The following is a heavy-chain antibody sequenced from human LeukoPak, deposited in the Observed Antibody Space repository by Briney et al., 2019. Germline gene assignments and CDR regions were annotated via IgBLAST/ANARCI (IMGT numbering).Heavy chain of an antibody. CDR3: TTDLALYRSAPYI. Sequence: SGGSLRLSCAASGFTFNNACMSWVREAPGKGLEWVGRIKSKTDGGTTDYAAPVKGRFTISRDDSKNTLHLQMNSLKTEDTAVYYCTTDLALYRSAPYIWGQGTLVTVSS. CDR1: GFTFNNAC. CDR2: IKSKTDGGTT. V-gene: IGHV3-15*01. D-gene: IGHD6-19*01. J-gene: IGHJ4*02.